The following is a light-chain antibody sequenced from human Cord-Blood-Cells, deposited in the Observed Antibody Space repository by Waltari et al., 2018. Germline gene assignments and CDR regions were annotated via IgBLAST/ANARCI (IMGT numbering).Light chain of an antibody. CDR2: DAS. J-gene: IGKJ2*01. V-gene: IGKV1-39*01. Sequence: DIQMTQSPSSLSASVGDRVTITFRASQSMSSYLNWYQQKPGKAPKLLIYDASSLQSGVPSRFSGSGSGTDFTLTISSLQPEDFATYYCQQSYSTPYPFGQGTKLEIK. CDR3: QQSYSTPYP. CDR1: QSMSSY.